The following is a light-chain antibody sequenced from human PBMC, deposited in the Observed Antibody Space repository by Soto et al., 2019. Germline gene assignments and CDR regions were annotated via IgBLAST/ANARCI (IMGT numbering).Light chain of an antibody. V-gene: IGKV1-27*01. CDR2: DAS. J-gene: IGKJ1*01. CDR3: QRYDSVPRT. Sequence: DIRMTQSPPSLSASVGDKVTITCRASQGIKNFLAWYHQKPGDIPKLLMYDASTLQSGASSRFSGSGSGTVFTLTINSLQPEDVGSYYCQRYDSVPRTFRQGTKVEVK. CDR1: QGIKNF.